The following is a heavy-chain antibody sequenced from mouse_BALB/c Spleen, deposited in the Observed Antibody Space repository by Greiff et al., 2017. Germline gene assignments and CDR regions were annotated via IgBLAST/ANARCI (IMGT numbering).Heavy chain of an antibody. Sequence: EVQVVESGGGLVQPGGSRKLSCAASGFTFSSFGMHWVRQAPEKGLEWVAYISSGSSTIYYADTVKGRFTISRDNPKNTLFLQMTSLRSEDTAMYYCARGGPYGNYAYWGQGTLVTVSA. CDR1: GFTFSSFG. D-gene: IGHD2-1*01. V-gene: IGHV5-17*02. J-gene: IGHJ3*01. CDR2: ISSGSSTI. CDR3: ARGGPYGNYAY.